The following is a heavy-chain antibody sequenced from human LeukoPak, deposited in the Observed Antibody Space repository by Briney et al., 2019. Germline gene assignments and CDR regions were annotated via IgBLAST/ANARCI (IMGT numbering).Heavy chain of an antibody. J-gene: IGHJ4*02. D-gene: IGHD7-27*01. CDR2: IYYSGST. CDR3: ARHGPAGDGGLAR. CDR1: GGSISSSSDY. Sequence: NASETLSLTCTVSGGSISSSSDYWGWIRQPPGKGLEWIGSIYYSGSTYYNPSLKSRVTTSVDTPKNQFSLKLSSVTAADTAVYYCARHGPAGDGGLARWGQGTLVTVSS. V-gene: IGHV4-39*01.